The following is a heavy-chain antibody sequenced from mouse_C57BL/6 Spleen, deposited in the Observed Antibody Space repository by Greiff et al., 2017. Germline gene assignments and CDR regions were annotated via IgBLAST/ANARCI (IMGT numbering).Heavy chain of an antibody. Sequence: VQLQQSGPELVKPGASVKISCKASGYAFSSSWMNWVKQRPGKGLEWIGRIYPGDGDTNYNGKFKGKATLTADKSSSTAYMQLSSLTSEDSAVYFCARWGNYYFDYWGQGTTLTVSS. J-gene: IGHJ2*01. CDR2: IYPGDGDT. D-gene: IGHD2-1*01. CDR1: GYAFSSSW. V-gene: IGHV1-82*01. CDR3: ARWGNYYFDY.